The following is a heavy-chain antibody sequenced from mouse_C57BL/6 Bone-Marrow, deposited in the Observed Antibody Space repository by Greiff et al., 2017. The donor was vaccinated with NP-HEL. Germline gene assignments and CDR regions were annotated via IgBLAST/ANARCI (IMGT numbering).Heavy chain of an antibody. CDR3: ARGAWFAY. CDR1: GFTFSSYG. Sequence: EVMLVESGGDLVKPGGSLKLSCAASGFTFSSYGMYWVRQTPDKRLEWVATISSGGSYTYYPDSVKGRFTISRDNAKNTLYLQMSSLKSEDTAMYYCARGAWFAYWGQGTLVTVSA. V-gene: IGHV5-6*02. CDR2: ISSGGSYT. J-gene: IGHJ3*01.